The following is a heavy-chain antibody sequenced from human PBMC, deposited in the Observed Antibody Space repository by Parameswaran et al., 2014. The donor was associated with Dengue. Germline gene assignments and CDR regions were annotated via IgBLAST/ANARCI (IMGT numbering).Heavy chain of an antibody. V-gene: IGHV4-39*07. CDR3: ARVRKLRYFDWLSHYYDSSGFDY. CDR2: IYYSGST. Sequence: PGKGLEWIGSIYYSGSTYYNPSLKSRVTISVDTSKNQFSLKLSSVTAADTAVYYCARVRKLRYFDWLSHYYDSSGFDYWGQGTLVTVSS. J-gene: IGHJ4*02. D-gene: IGHD3-9*01.